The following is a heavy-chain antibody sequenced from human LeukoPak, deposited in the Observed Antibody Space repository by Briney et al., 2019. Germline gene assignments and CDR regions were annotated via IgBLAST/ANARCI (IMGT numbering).Heavy chain of an antibody. J-gene: IGHJ4*02. V-gene: IGHV4-59*01. CDR3: ARERREQLLPPYTRSVTYFDY. CDR2: IYYSGST. D-gene: IGHD2-2*01. CDR1: GGSISSYY. Sequence: SETLSLTCTVSGGSISSYYWSWIRQPPGKGLEWIGYIYYSGSTNYNPSLKSRVTISVDTSKNQFSLKLSSVTAADTAVYYCARERREQLLPPYTRSVTYFDYWGQGTLVTVSS.